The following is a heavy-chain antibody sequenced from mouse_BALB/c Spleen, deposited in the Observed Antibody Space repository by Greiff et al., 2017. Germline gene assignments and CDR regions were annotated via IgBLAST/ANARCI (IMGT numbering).Heavy chain of an antibody. Sequence: DVKLQESGPSLVKPSQTLSLTCSVTGDSITSGYWNWIRKFPGNKLEYMGYISYSGSTYYNPSLKSRISITRDTSKNQYYLQLNSVTTEDTATYYCARYPTTTDYAMDYWGQGTSVTVSS. V-gene: IGHV3-8*02. D-gene: IGHD1-1*01. CDR3: ARYPTTTDYAMDY. CDR2: ISYSGST. CDR1: GDSITSGY. J-gene: IGHJ4*01.